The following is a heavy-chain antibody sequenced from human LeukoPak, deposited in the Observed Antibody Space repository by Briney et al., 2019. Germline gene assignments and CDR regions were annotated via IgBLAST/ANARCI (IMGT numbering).Heavy chain of an antibody. CDR1: GGTFSIYA. CDR2: IIPIFGTA. CDR3: ARSTPDFGVVIKDFYYYGMDV. J-gene: IGHJ6*02. Sequence: GASVKVSCKASGGTFSIYAISWVRQAPGQGLEWMGGIIPIFGTANYAQKFQGRVTITADESTSTAYMELSSLRSEDTAVYYCARSTPDFGVVIKDFYYYGMDVWGQGTTVTVSS. V-gene: IGHV1-69*13. D-gene: IGHD3-3*01.